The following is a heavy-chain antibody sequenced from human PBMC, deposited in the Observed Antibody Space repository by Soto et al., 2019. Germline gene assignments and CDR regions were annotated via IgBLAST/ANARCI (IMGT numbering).Heavy chain of an antibody. Sequence: GGSLRLSCAASGMTFNRNGMHWVRQAPGKGLVWVSRISPDGTTTYYADSVKGRFTISRDNAKNTLYLQMNGLRADDTAVYYCSRGRSPYYGYFDPWGPGTLVTVSS. V-gene: IGHV3-74*01. CDR3: SRGRSPYYGYFDP. D-gene: IGHD3-3*01. J-gene: IGHJ5*02. CDR2: ISPDGTTT. CDR1: GMTFNRNG.